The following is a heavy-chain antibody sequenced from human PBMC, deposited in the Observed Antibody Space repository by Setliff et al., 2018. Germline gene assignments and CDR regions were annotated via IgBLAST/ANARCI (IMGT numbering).Heavy chain of an antibody. Sequence: SSETLSLTCTVSGGSISSYYWSWIRQPAGKGLEWIGHIYIGGSANYSPSLKSRVTMSIDTSKNQFSLKLNSVTAADMAVYYCARESRYYYDNLGTLDYWGQGTLVTVSS. V-gene: IGHV4-4*07. CDR3: ARESRYYYDNLGTLDY. CDR1: GGSISSYY. D-gene: IGHD3-22*01. J-gene: IGHJ4*02. CDR2: IYIGGSA.